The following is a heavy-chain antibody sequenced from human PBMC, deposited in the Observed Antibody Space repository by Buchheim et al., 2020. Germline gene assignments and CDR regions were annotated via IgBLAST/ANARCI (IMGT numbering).Heavy chain of an antibody. D-gene: IGHD2-21*02. CDR1: GLVFSDFF. CDR2: ISDRGDTI. Sequence: QVQLVESGGGLVKPGGSLRLSCEASGLVFSDFFMIWIRQAPGKGLEWVSYISDRGDTIMYADSVRGRFTVSRDNAKNSMYLQMNNLRVEDTATYYCTREIRGACGGDCYSGFWGLGTL. V-gene: IGHV3-11*01. J-gene: IGHJ1*01. CDR3: TREIRGACGGDCYSGF.